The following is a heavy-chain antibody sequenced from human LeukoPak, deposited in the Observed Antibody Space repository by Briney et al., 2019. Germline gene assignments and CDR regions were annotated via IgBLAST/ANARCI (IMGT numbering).Heavy chain of an antibody. Sequence: ASVKVSCKASGYTFTSYGISWVRQAPGQGLEWMGWISAYNGNTNYAQKLQGRVTMTTDTSTSTAYMELRGLRSDDTAVYYCARAALGYYDSSGYFFDYWGQGTLVTVSS. D-gene: IGHD3-22*01. CDR2: ISAYNGNT. V-gene: IGHV1-18*01. CDR1: GYTFTSYG. CDR3: ARAALGYYDSSGYFFDY. J-gene: IGHJ4*02.